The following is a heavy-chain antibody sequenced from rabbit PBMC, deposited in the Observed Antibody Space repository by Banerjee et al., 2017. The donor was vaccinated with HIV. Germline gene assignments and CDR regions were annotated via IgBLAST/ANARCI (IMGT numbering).Heavy chain of an antibody. V-gene: IGHV1S40*01. CDR2: TYTGNGHT. D-gene: IGHD1-1*01. CDR3: ARGGASSVVGYGMNL. Sequence: QSLEESGGDLVKPGASLTLTCTASGFSFSSSYYMCWVRQAPGKGPEWIGCTYTGNGHTFYASWAKGRFTISRTSSTTVTLQMTSLTAADTATYFCARGGASSVVGYGMNLWGPGTLVTVS. J-gene: IGHJ4*01. CDR1: GFSFSSSYY.